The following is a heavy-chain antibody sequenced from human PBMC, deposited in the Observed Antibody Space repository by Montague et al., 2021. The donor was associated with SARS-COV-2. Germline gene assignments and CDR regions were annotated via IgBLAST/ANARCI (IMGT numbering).Heavy chain of an antibody. D-gene: IGHD3-3*01. CDR1: GGSISRGGYY. CDR2: IYYSGST. Sequence: TLSLTCTVSGGSISRGGYYWSWIRQHPGKGLEWIGHIYYSGSTYYNTSLKSRVIISVDTSTNQFSLKLSSVTAADTAVYYCARDSGITIFGVVIMQAFDIWGQGTMVTVSS. V-gene: IGHV4-31*03. J-gene: IGHJ3*02. CDR3: ARDSGITIFGVVIMQAFDI.